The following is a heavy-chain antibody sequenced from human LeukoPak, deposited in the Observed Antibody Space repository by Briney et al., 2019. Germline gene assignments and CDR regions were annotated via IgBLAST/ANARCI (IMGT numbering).Heavy chain of an antibody. CDR1: GFTFSSYW. CDR2: IKQDGSEK. J-gene: IGHJ4*02. CDR3: ARDLHPRLTGYFDY. D-gene: IGHD3-16*01. V-gene: IGHV3-7*01. Sequence: GGSLRLSCAASGFTFSSYWMSWVRQAPGKGLEWVANIKQDGSEKYYVDSVKGRFTISRDNAKNSLYLQMNSLRAEDTAVYYCARDLHPRLTGYFDYWGQGTVVTVSS.